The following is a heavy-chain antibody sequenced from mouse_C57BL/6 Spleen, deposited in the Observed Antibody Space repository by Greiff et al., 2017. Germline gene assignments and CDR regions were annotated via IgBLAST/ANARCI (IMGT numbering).Heavy chain of an antibody. D-gene: IGHD1-1*01. CDR2: IHPNSGST. J-gene: IGHJ2*01. Sequence: QVQLQQPGAELVKPGASVKLSCKASGYTFTSYWMHWVKQRPGQGLEWIGMIHPNSGSTNYNEKFKSKATLTVDKSSSTAYMQLSSLTSEDSAVYYCAITTVVGDYFDYWGKGTTLTVSS. CDR1: GYTFTSYW. V-gene: IGHV1-64*01. CDR3: AITTVVGDYFDY.